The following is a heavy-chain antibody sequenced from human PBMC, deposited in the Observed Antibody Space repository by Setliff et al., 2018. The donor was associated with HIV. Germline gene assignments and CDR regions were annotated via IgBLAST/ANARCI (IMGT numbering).Heavy chain of an antibody. J-gene: IGHJ6*03. D-gene: IGHD3-3*01. CDR3: ARGRNFWSGYYHYYYMDV. CDR2: INHSGST. V-gene: IGHV4-34*01. Sequence: PSETLSLTCAVYGGSLNDYYWSWIRLPPGKGLEWIGEINHSGSTNYNPSLKSRVTISADTSKNQFSLKLSSVTAADTAVYYCARGRNFWSGYYHYYYMDVWGKGTMVTVS. CDR1: GGSLNDYY.